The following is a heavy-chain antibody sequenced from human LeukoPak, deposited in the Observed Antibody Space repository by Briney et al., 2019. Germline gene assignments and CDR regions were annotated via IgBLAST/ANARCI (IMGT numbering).Heavy chain of an antibody. CDR1: GGPISSYY. J-gene: IGHJ3*02. Sequence: SETLSLTCTVSGGPISSYYWSWIRQPPGKGLEWIGYIYYSGSTNYNPSLKSRVTISVDTSKNQFSLKLSSVTAADTAVYYCARDSGSYYSHDAFDIWGQGTMVTVSS. CDR3: ARDSGSYYSHDAFDI. V-gene: IGHV4-59*01. D-gene: IGHD1-26*01. CDR2: IYYSGST.